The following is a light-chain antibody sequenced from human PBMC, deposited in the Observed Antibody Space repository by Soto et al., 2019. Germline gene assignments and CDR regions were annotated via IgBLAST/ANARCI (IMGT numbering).Light chain of an antibody. CDR3: QHYNNWPPWT. CDR2: GAS. CDR1: QSVSSN. J-gene: IGKJ1*01. V-gene: IGKV3-15*01. Sequence: EIVMTQSPATLSVSPGERATLSCRASQSVSSNLAWYQQKPGQAPRLRIYGASTRATGIPARFSGSGSGTEFTLTIRSLQSEDLAIYYCQHYNNWPPWTFGQGTKVEIK.